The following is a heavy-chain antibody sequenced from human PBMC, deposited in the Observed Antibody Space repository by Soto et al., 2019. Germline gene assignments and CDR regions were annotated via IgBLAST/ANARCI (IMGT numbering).Heavy chain of an antibody. D-gene: IGHD1-1*01. CDR2: ISAHNGNT. CDR3: ARGRYGDY. CDR1: GYAFTTYG. V-gene: IGHV1-18*01. J-gene: IGHJ4*02. Sequence: QVHLVQSGAEVKKPGASVKVSCKGSGYAFTTYGITWVRQAPGQGLEWMGWISAHNGNTNYAQKLPDRVTVTRDTSTSTAYMERRGLRSDATAVYYWARGRYGDYWGQGALVTVSS.